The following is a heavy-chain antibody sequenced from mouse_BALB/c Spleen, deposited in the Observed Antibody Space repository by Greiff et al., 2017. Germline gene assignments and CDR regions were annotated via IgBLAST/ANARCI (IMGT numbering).Heavy chain of an antibody. CDR1: GFTFSSYA. J-gene: IGHJ3*01. Sequence: EVQGVESGGGLVKPGGSLKLSCAASGFTFSSYAMSWVRQSPEKRLEWVAEISSGGSYTYYPDTVTGRFTISRDNAKNTLYLEMSSLRSEDTAMYYCARDAAALATSWFAYWGQGTLVTVSA. D-gene: IGHD3-1*01. V-gene: IGHV5-9-4*01. CDR2: ISSGGSYT. CDR3: ARDAAALATSWFAY.